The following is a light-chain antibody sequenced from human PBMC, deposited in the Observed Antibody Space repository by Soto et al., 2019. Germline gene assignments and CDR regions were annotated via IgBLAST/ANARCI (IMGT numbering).Light chain of an antibody. CDR2: KTS. CDR1: QHVNIW. V-gene: IGKV1-5*03. Sequence: DIPVTQSPSTLSAYVGDRVIITCRASQHVNIWLAWYHQRPREAPTLLIYKTSSLESGVPSRVSGSGSGTEFTLTISSLEPADFGPYCCLPSNSHPYTFGYGKNRPIK. CDR3: LPSNSHPYT. J-gene: IGKJ2*01.